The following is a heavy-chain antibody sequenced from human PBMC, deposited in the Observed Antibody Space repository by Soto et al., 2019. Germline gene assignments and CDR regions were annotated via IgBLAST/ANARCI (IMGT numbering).Heavy chain of an antibody. CDR3: ANARQYYYDSSGPTPGGY. D-gene: IGHD3-22*01. V-gene: IGHV4-30-2*01. CDR2: IYHSGSS. J-gene: IGHJ4*02. Sequence: TLSLTCAVSGGSISSGGYSWSWIRQPPGKGLEWIGYIYHSGSSYYNSSLKSRVTISVDRSKNTLYLQMNSLRAEDTAVYYCANARQYYYDSSGPTPGGYWGQGTLVTDSS. CDR1: GGSISSGGYS.